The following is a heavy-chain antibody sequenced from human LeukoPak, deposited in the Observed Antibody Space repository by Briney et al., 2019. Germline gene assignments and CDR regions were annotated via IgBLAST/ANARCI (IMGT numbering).Heavy chain of an antibody. CDR3: AKVGRIVGATPSDY. D-gene: IGHD1-26*01. Sequence: GGSLRLSCAASGFTFSSYGMHWVRQAPGKGLEWVAFIRYDGSNKYYADSVKGRFTISRDNSKNTLYLQMNSLRAEDTAVYYCAKVGRIVGATPSDYWGRGTLVTVSS. J-gene: IGHJ4*02. V-gene: IGHV3-30*02. CDR1: GFTFSSYG. CDR2: IRYDGSNK.